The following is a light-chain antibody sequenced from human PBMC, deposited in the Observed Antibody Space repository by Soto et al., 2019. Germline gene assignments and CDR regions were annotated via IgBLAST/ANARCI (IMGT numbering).Light chain of an antibody. CDR1: SSDVGDNNY. J-gene: IGLJ1*01. V-gene: IGLV2-14*01. CDR3: SSYTSSSTYV. CDR2: DVS. Sequence: QSVLTQPASVSGSPGQSITISCTGTSSDVGDNNYVSWYQQHPGKAPKLMIYDVSDRPSGVSNRFSGSKSGNTASLTISGLQAEDEADYYCSSYTSSSTYVFGTGTRSPS.